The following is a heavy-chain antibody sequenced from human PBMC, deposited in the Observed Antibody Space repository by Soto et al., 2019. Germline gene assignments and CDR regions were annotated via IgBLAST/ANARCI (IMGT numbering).Heavy chain of an antibody. V-gene: IGHV4-4*02. J-gene: IGHJ4*02. CDR3: ARGQTYTWHY. CDR2: IYLHGTT. D-gene: IGHD1-20*01. Sequence: ETLSRTGPVSDVSISSTDWWWSWVRQPPGKGLEWIGEIYLHGTTKYSPSLESRVTVSADTSNNQFSLRLSSVTAADTAVYYCARGQTYTWHYWSQGTLVTVSS. CDR1: DVSISSTDW.